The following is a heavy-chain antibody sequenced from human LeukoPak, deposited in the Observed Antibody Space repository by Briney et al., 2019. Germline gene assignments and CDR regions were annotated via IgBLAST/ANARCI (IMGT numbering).Heavy chain of an antibody. Sequence: GGSLRLSCAASGFTFSSYGMYWVRQAPGKGLEWVAVIWYDGSKKYYADSVKGRFTISRDNSKNTLYLQMNSLRAGDTAMYYCAKQYSTWYSGMFNYYMDVWGKGTTVTVSS. V-gene: IGHV3-33*06. CDR3: AKQYSTWYSGMFNYYMDV. D-gene: IGHD6-13*01. CDR1: GFTFSSYG. CDR2: IWYDGSKK. J-gene: IGHJ6*03.